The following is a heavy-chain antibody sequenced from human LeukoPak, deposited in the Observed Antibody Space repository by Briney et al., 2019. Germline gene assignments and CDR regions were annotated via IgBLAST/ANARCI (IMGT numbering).Heavy chain of an antibody. Sequence: PGGSLRLSCAASGFTFSNSAMTWVRQTPGKGLEWVSASGSGGSTYYADSVKGRFTISRDNSKNTLYLQMNSLRAEDTAVYYCAKIYDILTGYPVDYWGQGTLVTVSS. J-gene: IGHJ4*02. D-gene: IGHD3-9*01. V-gene: IGHV3-23*01. CDR2: SGSGGST. CDR3: AKIYDILTGYPVDY. CDR1: GFTFSNSA.